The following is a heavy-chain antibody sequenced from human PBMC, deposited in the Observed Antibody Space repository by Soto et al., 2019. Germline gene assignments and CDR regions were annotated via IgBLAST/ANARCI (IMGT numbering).Heavy chain of an antibody. CDR3: ARGLYSGDY. Sequence: ASVKVSCKASGYIFTNYYIHWVRQAPGQGLEWMGIINPNGGSTNSAQKSQGRITLTRDTSTSTVYMDLSSLRSEDTAVYYCARGLYSGDYWGQGTLVTVSS. CDR1: GYIFTNYY. CDR2: INPNGGST. J-gene: IGHJ4*02. D-gene: IGHD3-10*01. V-gene: IGHV1-46*01.